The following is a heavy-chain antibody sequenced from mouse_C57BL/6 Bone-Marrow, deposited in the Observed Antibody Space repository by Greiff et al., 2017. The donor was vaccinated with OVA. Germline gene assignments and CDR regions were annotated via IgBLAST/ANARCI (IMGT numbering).Heavy chain of an antibody. Sequence: VQLQQPGAELVMPGASVKLSCKASGYTFTSYWMHWVKQRPGQGLEWIGEIDPSDSYTNYNQKFKGKSTLTVDKSSSTAYMQLSSLTSEDSAVYYCARKTAQATCYFDYWGQGTTLTVSS. CDR2: IDPSDSYT. D-gene: IGHD3-2*02. CDR1: GYTFTSYW. V-gene: IGHV1-69*01. J-gene: IGHJ2*01. CDR3: ARKTAQATCYFDY.